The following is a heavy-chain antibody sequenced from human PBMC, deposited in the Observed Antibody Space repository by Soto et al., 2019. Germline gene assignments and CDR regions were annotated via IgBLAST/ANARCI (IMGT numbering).Heavy chain of an antibody. CDR1: GGSFSGYY. Sequence: SETLSLTCAVYGGSFSGYYWSWIRQPPGKGLEWIGEINHSGSTNYNPSLKSRVTISVDTSKNQFSLKLSSVTAADTAVYYCARGFPPTTITIFGVVIRYYFDYWGQGTLVTVSS. CDR3: ARGFPPTTITIFGVVIRYYFDY. CDR2: INHSGST. D-gene: IGHD3-3*01. V-gene: IGHV4-34*01. J-gene: IGHJ4*02.